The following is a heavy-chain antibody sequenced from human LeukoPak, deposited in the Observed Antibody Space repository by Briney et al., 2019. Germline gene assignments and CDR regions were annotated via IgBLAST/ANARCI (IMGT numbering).Heavy chain of an antibody. V-gene: IGHV1-2*02. D-gene: IGHD2-21*02. Sequence: ASVRVSCKTSGYIFTSYGISWVRQAPGQGLEWMGWINPNSGGTNYAQKFQGRVTMTRDTSISTAYMELSRLRSDDTAVYYCASTILTAINWFDPWGQGTLVTVSS. CDR1: GYIFTSYG. CDR2: INPNSGGT. CDR3: ASTILTAINWFDP. J-gene: IGHJ5*02.